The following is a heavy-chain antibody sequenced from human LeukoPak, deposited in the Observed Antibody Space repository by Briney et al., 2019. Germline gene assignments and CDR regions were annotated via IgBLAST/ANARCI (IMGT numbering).Heavy chain of an antibody. J-gene: IGHJ3*02. CDR2: IWHDGSNE. CDR1: GFTFSNYG. CDR3: AKERRGENVWGSYRDAFDM. Sequence: GTSLRLSCAASGFTFSNYGMHWVRQAPGKGLEWVAVIWHDGSNEYNADSVRGRFTISRDNSKNTLYLQMNSLRAEDTAVYYCAKERRGENVWGSYRDAFDMWGQGTMVTVSS. V-gene: IGHV3-33*06. D-gene: IGHD3-16*02.